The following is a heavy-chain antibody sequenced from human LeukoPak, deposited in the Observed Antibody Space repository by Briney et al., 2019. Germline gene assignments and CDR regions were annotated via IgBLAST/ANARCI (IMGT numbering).Heavy chain of an antibody. V-gene: IGHV3-7*04. J-gene: IGHJ4*02. CDR3: ARAPDYGDYEDY. CDR2: IKQDGSEK. CDR1: GFTSSSYW. D-gene: IGHD4-17*01. Sequence: GGSLRLSCAASGFTSSSYWMSWVRQAPGKGLEWVANIKQDGSEKYYVDSVKGRFTISRDNAKNSLYLQMNSLRAEDTAVYYCARAPDYGDYEDYWGQGTLVTVSS.